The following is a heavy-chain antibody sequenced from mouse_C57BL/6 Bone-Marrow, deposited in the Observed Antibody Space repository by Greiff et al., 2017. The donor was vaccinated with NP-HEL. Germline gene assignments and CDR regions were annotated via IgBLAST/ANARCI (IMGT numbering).Heavy chain of an antibody. J-gene: IGHJ3*01. D-gene: IGHD1-1*01. CDR2: ISNGGGST. CDR3: ARQYGSGFAY. CDR1: GFTFSDYY. Sequence: EVMLVESGGGLVQPGGSLKLSCAASGFTFSDYYMYWVRQTPEKRLEWVAYISNGGGSTYYPDTVKGRFTISRDNAKNTLYLQMSRLKSEDTAMYYCARQYGSGFAYWGQGTLVTVSA. V-gene: IGHV5-12*01.